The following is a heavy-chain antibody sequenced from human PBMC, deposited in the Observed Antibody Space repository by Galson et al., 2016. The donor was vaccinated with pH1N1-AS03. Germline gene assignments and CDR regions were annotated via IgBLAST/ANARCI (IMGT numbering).Heavy chain of an antibody. Sequence: EPLSLTCTVSGDSVSGGTYYWNWIRQPPGKGLEWIGYIYYTGITNYNPSLESRLTISIDRSKNQISLTLGSVTAADTAMYYCARNGVLTGYHATGRERVDYWGQGTLVIVSS. D-gene: IGHD3-9*01. CDR1: GDSVSGGTYY. CDR2: IYYTGIT. J-gene: IGHJ4*02. CDR3: ARNGVLTGYHATGRERVDY. V-gene: IGHV4-61*01.